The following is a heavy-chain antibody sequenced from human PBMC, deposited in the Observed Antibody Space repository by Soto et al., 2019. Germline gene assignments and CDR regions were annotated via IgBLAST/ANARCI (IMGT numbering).Heavy chain of an antibody. CDR1: GYTFTSYA. J-gene: IGHJ4*02. CDR2: INAGNGNT. V-gene: IGHV1-3*01. CDR3: ARAGSYSLYYFDY. D-gene: IGHD3-10*01. Sequence: ASVKVSCKASGYTFTSYAMHWVRQAPGQRLEWMGWINAGNGNTKYSQKFQGRVTITRDTSASTAYMELSSLRSEDTAVYYCARAGSYSLYYFDYWGQGTLVTVSS.